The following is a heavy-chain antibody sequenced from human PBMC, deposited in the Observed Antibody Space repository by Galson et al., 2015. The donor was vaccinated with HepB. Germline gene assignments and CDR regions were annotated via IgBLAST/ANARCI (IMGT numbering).Heavy chain of an antibody. CDR2: IYWDDDK. V-gene: IGHV2-5*02. Sequence: PALVKPTQTLTLTCTFSGFSLSTSGVGVGWIRQPPGKALEWLALIYWDDDKRYSPSLKSRLTITKDTSKNRVVLTMTNMDPVDTAAYYCAHSTGATYDFPLWGQGTMVTVSS. D-gene: IGHD3-3*01. J-gene: IGHJ3*01. CDR3: AHSTGATYDFPL. CDR1: GFSLSTSGVG.